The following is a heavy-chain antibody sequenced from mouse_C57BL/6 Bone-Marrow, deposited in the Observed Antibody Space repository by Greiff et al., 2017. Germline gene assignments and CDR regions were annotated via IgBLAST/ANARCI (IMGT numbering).Heavy chain of an antibody. CDR1: GYTFTSYW. D-gene: IGHD2-5*01. CDR2: IDPNSGGT. Sequence: QVQLQQPGAELVKPGASVKLSCKASGYTFTSYWMHWVKQRPGRGLEWIGRIDPNSGGTKYNEKFKSKATLTVDKPSSTAYMQLSSLTSEDSAVYYCARGAYYSNDVVFAYWGQGTLVTVSA. J-gene: IGHJ3*01. V-gene: IGHV1-72*01. CDR3: ARGAYYSNDVVFAY.